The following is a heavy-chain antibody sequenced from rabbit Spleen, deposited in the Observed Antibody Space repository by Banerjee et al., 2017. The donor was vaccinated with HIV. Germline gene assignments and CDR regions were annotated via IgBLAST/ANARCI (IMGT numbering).Heavy chain of an antibody. D-gene: IGHD6-1*01. Sequence: QSLEESGGDLVKPGASLTLTCIASGVSFSGNSYICWVRQAPGKGLEWIACIYDGSSSTTYYASWAKGRFTISKTSSTTVTLQMTSLTAADTATYFCARSYTYGYCGYAYGITLWGPRPLVTVS. V-gene: IGHV1S40*01. J-gene: IGHJ4*01. CDR2: IYDGSSSTT. CDR1: GVSFSGNSY. CDR3: ARSYTYGYCGYAYGITL.